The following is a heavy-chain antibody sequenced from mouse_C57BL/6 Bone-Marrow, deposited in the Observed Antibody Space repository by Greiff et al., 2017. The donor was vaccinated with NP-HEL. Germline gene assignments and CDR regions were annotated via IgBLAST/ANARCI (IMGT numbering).Heavy chain of an antibody. J-gene: IGHJ4*01. V-gene: IGHV7-1*01. CDR1: GFTFSDFY. CDR2: SRNKANDYTT. Sequence: EVHLVESGGGLVQSGRSLRLSCATSGFTFSDFYMEWVRQAPGKGLEWIAASRNKANDYTTEYSASVKGRFIVSRDTSQSLLYLQMNALRAEDTAIYYCARAVLYAMDYWGQGTSVTVSS. CDR3: ARAVLYAMDY.